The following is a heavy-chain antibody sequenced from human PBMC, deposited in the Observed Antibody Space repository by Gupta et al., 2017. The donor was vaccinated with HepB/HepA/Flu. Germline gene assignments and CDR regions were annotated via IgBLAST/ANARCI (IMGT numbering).Heavy chain of an antibody. Sequence: EVQLVESGGGLVQPGGSLRLSCAASGFTFSAHSMNWVRQAPGKGLEWVSYISSSSSTIYYADSVKGRFTISRDNAKNSLYLQMNRLRDEDTAVYYCARDRGYSVGYGDSDCWGQGTLVTVSS. CDR2: ISSSSSTI. J-gene: IGHJ4*02. D-gene: IGHD5-18*01. CDR3: ARDRGYSVGYGDSDC. V-gene: IGHV3-48*02. CDR1: GFTFSAHS.